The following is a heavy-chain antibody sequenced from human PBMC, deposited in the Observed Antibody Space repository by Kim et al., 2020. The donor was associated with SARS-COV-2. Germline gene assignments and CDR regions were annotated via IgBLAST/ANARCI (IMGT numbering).Heavy chain of an antibody. D-gene: IGHD3-10*01. CDR3: AKDLRYLRGHRGFDY. CDR2: ISYDGSNK. Sequence: GGSLRLSCAASGFTFSSYGMHWVRQAPGKGLEWVAVISYDGSNKYYADSVKGRFTISRDNSKNTLYLQMNSLRAEDTAVYYCAKDLRYLRGHRGFDYWG. CDR1: GFTFSSYG. J-gene: IGHJ4*01. V-gene: IGHV3-30*18.